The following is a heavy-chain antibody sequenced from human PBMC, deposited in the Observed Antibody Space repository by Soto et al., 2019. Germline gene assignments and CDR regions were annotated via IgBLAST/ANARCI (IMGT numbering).Heavy chain of an antibody. J-gene: IGHJ5*02. CDR1: GVSISSGGYS. CDR2: ILQTGSA. CDR3: ARLGDCRGGSCYPNWFDP. Sequence: QMQLQESGSGLVRPSQTLSLTCAVSGVSISSGGYSWRGIRQPPGKGLEWIGYILQTGSAYYNPSLKSRVTISLDRSMNQFSLRLNSVTAADTAMYYCARLGDCRGGSCYPNWFDPWGQGTLVTVSS. V-gene: IGHV4-30-2*01. D-gene: IGHD2-15*01.